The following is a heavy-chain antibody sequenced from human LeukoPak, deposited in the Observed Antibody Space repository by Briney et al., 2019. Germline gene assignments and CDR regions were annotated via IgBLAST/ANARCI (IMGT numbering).Heavy chain of an antibody. J-gene: IGHJ5*02. CDR2: IYYSGST. V-gene: IGHV4-39*07. CDR1: GGSISSSSYY. D-gene: IGHD3-10*01. CDR3: ARGFGSGTYYYGWFDP. Sequence: PSETLSLTCTVSGGSISSSSYYWGWIRQPPGKGLEWIASIYYSGSTYYNPSLKSRVTISVDTSKNQFSLKLSSVTAADTAVYYCARGFGSGTYYYGWFDPWGQGALVTVSS.